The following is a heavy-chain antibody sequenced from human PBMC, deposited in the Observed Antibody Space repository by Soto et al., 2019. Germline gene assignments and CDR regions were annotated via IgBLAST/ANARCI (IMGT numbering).Heavy chain of an antibody. CDR1: GFPLRTYA. V-gene: IGHV3-30*18. D-gene: IGHD6-6*01. CDR2: ISYDGSNE. J-gene: IGHJ6*02. Sequence: QVQLVESGGAVVQPGRSPRLSCVASGFPLRTYAMHWVRQAPGKGLEWVAVISYDGSNEYYADSVKGRFAISKDNSKNTLYLQMNSLRIEDTATYYCAKPQKLQYSRSSLHYFYHGMDVWGQGTTVTVSS. CDR3: AKPQKLQYSRSSLHYFYHGMDV.